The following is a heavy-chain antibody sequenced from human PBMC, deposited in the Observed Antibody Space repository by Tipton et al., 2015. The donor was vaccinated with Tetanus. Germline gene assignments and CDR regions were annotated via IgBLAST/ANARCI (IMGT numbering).Heavy chain of an antibody. J-gene: IGHJ4*02. Sequence: SGFSFSSYGMHWVRQAPGKGLEWVSVIWYDGSDRYYADSVKGRFTISRDNYKNMLYLQMNSRRAEDTAVYYCAREADCSGGSCYSGDFDYWGQGTLVTVSS. CDR1: GFSFSSYG. CDR3: AREADCSGGSCYSGDFDY. D-gene: IGHD2-15*01. CDR2: IWYDGSDR. V-gene: IGHV3-33*01.